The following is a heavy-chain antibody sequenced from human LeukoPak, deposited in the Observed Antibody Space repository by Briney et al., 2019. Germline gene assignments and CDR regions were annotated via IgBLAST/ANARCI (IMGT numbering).Heavy chain of an antibody. V-gene: IGHV3-48*04. J-gene: IGHJ4*02. CDR1: VFTFSSYS. D-gene: IGHD5-24*01. Sequence: GGSLRLSCAASVFTFSSYSMNWVRQAPGKGLEWVSYISSSSTIYYADSVKGRFTISRDNAKNSLYLQMNSLRAEDTAVYYCASRDGYNADYWGQGTLVSVSS. CDR2: ISSSSTI. CDR3: ASRDGYNADY.